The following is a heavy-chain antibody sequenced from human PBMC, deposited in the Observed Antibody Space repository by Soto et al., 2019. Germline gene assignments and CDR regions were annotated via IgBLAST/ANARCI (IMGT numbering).Heavy chain of an antibody. CDR1: GYSISSGYY. CDR3: ARSLFSSSWYAGS. D-gene: IGHD6-13*01. J-gene: IGHJ5*02. CDR2: IYHSGTS. V-gene: IGHV4-38-2*01. Sequence: SETLSLTCAVSGYSISSGYYWTWIRQPPGKGLEWVGSIYHSGTSYYNPSLKSRVTISIDTSKNQFSLNLTSVTAADTAVYYCARSLFSSSWYAGSWGQGTLVTVSS.